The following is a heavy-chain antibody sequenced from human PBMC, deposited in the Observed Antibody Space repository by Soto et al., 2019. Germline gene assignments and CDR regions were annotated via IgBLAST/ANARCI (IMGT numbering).Heavy chain of an antibody. Sequence: GGSLRLSCAASGFTFSSYAMSWVRQAPGKGLEWVSAISGSGGSTYYADSVKGRFTISRDNSKNTLYLQMNSLRAEDTAVYYCAKGVGADYYYYYYMDVWGKGTTVTVSS. CDR2: ISGSGGST. J-gene: IGHJ6*03. V-gene: IGHV3-23*01. D-gene: IGHD3-10*01. CDR3: AKGVGADYYYYYYMDV. CDR1: GFTFSSYA.